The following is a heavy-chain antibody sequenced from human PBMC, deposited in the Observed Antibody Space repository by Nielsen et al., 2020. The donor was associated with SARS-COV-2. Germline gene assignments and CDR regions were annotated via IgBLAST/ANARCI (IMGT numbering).Heavy chain of an antibody. CDR2: INHSGST. J-gene: IGHJ6*02. CDR3: ARADRYYYGMDV. CDR1: GGSFSGYY. Sequence: SETLSLTCAVYGGSFSGYYWSWIRQPPGKGLEWIGEINHSGSTYYNPSLKSRVTISVDTSKNQFSLELGAVTAADTAVYYCARADRYYYGMDVWGQGTTVTVSS. V-gene: IGHV4-34*01.